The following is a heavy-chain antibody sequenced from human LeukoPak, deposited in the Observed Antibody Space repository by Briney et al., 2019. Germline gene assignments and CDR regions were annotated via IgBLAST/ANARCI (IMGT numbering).Heavy chain of an antibody. CDR2: INPNSADT. CDR3: ARNDFWSGYPGSYMDV. V-gene: IGHV1-2*02. CDR1: GYTFTGYY. Sequence: ASVKVSCKASGYTFTGYYMHWVRQAPGQGLEWMGWINPNSADTKYAQKFQGRVTMTRDTSISTTYMELSRLRSDDTGVYYCARNDFWSGYPGSYMDVWGKGTTVTVSS. D-gene: IGHD3-3*01. J-gene: IGHJ6*03.